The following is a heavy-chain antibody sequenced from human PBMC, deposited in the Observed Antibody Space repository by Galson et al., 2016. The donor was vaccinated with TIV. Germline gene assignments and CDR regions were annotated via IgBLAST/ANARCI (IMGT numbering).Heavy chain of an antibody. CDR3: AREGGTAIGPPFDC. CDR1: GFTVSNNY. D-gene: IGHD2-21*02. CDR2: IYSGGGT. J-gene: IGHJ4*02. Sequence: SLRLSCAASGFTVSNNYMSWVRQAPGKGLEWVSLIYSGGGTAYADSVKGRFTISRDSSKNSLYLQMDSLRAEDTAMYYCAREGGTAIGPPFDCWGQGTLVTVSS. V-gene: IGHV3-53*01.